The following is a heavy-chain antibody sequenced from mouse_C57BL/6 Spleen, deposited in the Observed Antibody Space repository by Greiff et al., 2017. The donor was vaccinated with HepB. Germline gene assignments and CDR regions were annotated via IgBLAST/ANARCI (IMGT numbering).Heavy chain of an antibody. CDR1: GYAFSSSW. Sequence: QVQLQQSGPELVKPGASVKISCKASGYAFSSSWMNWVKQRPGKGLEWIGRSYPGDGDTNYNGKFKGKATLTADKSSSTAYMQLSSLTSEDSAVYFCARKGGNYAMDYWGQGTSVTVSS. V-gene: IGHV1-82*01. J-gene: IGHJ4*01. CDR3: ARKGGNYAMDY. CDR2: SYPGDGDT.